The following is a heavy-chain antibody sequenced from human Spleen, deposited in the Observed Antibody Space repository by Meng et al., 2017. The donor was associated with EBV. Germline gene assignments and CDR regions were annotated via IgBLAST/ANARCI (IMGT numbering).Heavy chain of an antibody. CDR2: MNPTSGKT. CDR1: GYIFSSYD. J-gene: IGHJ4*02. D-gene: IGHD3-16*01. CDR3: ARDLGGDFDY. V-gene: IGHV1-8*01. Sequence: QGNVVQSGDKVKKPGASVKVSCKASGYIFSSYDINWVRQATGQGLEWMGWMNPTSGKTGYAQKFQDRVTMTRDSAISTAYMELSSLRSDDTAVYYCARDLGGDFDYWGQGTLVTVSS.